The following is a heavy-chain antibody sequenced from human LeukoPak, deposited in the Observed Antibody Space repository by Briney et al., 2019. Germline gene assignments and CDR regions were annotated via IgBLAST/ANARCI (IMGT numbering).Heavy chain of an antibody. J-gene: IGHJ5*02. CDR3: ARVEYGSSGKILDP. D-gene: IGHD3-22*01. CDR1: GGSISSSSYY. V-gene: IGHV4-30-2*01. Sequence: SETLSLTCNVSGGSISSSSYYWGWIRQPPGKGLEWIGYIYHSGSTYYNPSLKSRVTISVDRSKNQFSLKLSSVTAADTAVYYCARVEYGSSGKILDPWGQGTLVTVSS. CDR2: IYHSGST.